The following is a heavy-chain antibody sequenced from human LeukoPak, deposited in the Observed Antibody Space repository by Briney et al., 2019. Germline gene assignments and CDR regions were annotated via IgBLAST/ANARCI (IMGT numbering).Heavy chain of an antibody. D-gene: IGHD2/OR15-2a*01. V-gene: IGHV4-39*02. J-gene: IGHJ4*02. CDR1: GGSISSSSYY. Sequence: SETLSLTCTVSGGSISSSSYYWGWIRQPPGKGLEWIGSIYYSGSTYYNPSLKSRVTISVDTSKNQFSLKLSSVTAADTAVYYCAREDEIYRFDYWGQGTLVTVSS. CDR2: IYYSGST. CDR3: AREDEIYRFDY.